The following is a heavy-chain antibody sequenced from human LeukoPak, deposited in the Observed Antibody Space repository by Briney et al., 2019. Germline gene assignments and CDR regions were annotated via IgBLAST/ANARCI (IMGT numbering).Heavy chain of an antibody. J-gene: IGHJ6*03. D-gene: IGHD1-26*01. V-gene: IGHV1-69*13. CDR1: GGTFCSYA. Sequence: SVKVSCKASGGTFCSYAISWVRQAPGQGLEWMGGIIPIFGTANYAQKFQGRVTITADESTSTAYMELSSLRSEDTAVYYCARDYAATYYYYMDVWGKGTTVTVSS. CDR3: ARDYAATYYYYMDV. CDR2: IIPIFGTA.